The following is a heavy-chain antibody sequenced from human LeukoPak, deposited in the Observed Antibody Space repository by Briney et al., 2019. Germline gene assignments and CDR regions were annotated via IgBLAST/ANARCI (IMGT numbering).Heavy chain of an antibody. J-gene: IGHJ5*02. CDR1: GYTSTNYY. CDR2: INPNSGGT. V-gene: IGHV1-2*02. CDR3: ARDRVATISWFDP. D-gene: IGHD5-12*01. Sequence: ASVKVSCKASGYTSTNYYMHWVRQAPGQGLEWMGWINPNSGGTNYAQKFQGRVTLTRDTSISTAYMELSRLRSDDTAVYYCARDRVATISWFDPWGQGTLVTVSS.